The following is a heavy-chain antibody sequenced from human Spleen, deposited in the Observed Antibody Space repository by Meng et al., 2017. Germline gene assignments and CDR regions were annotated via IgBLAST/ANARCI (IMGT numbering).Heavy chain of an antibody. J-gene: IGHJ4*02. CDR1: GYTLTELS. CDR2: FDPEDGET. V-gene: IGHV1-24*01. Sequence: ASVKVSCKVSGYTLTELSMHWVRQAPGKGLEWMGGFDPEDGETIYAQKFQGRVTMTEDTSTDTAYMELRSLRSDDTAVYYCARAADSSGWQAPDYWGQGTLVTVSS. CDR3: ARAADSSGWQAPDY. D-gene: IGHD6-19*01.